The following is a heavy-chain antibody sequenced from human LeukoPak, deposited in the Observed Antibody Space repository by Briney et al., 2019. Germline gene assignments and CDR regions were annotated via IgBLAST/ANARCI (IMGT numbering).Heavy chain of an antibody. Sequence: GGSLRLSCAASGFTFSSYRMNWVRQAPGKGLVWVTSISSSSSYIYDGDLVKGRFTISRGNAKNSLYLQMISLRAEDTAVYYCARDRRYYDNSGYPDAFDIWGQGTMVTVSS. CDR2: ISSSSSYI. CDR1: GFTFSSYR. CDR3: ARDRRYYDNSGYPDAFDI. D-gene: IGHD3-22*01. J-gene: IGHJ3*02. V-gene: IGHV3-21*01.